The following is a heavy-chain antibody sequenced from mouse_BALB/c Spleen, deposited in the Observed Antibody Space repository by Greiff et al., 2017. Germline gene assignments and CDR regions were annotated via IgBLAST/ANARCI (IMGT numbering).Heavy chain of an antibody. V-gene: IGHV7-3*02. D-gene: IGHD2-1*01. J-gene: IGHJ4*01. CDR1: GFTFTDYY. CDR3: ARDGNYERGAMDY. CDR2: IRNKANGYTT. Sequence: EVHLVESGGGLVQPGGSLRLSCATSGFTFTDYYMSWVRQPPGKALEWLGFIRNKANGYTTEYSASVKGRFTISRDNSQSILYLQMNTLRAEDSATYYCARDGNYERGAMDYWGQGTSVTVSS.